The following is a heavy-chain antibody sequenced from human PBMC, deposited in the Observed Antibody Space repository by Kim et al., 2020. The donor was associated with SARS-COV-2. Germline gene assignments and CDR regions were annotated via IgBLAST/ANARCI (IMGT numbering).Heavy chain of an antibody. Sequence: GWSLRLSCVVSGFDFSKYAMSWVRQAPGKGLEWVSSISASGGTTYDADSVKGRFTISRDNSKDTLLLQMNSPRAEDAALYYCAKVFGPDSSSLPLDSWGQGTLVTVSS. CDR1: GFDFSKYA. CDR2: ISASGGTT. CDR3: AKVFGPDSSSLPLDS. J-gene: IGHJ4*02. V-gene: IGHV3-23*01. D-gene: IGHD3-3*01.